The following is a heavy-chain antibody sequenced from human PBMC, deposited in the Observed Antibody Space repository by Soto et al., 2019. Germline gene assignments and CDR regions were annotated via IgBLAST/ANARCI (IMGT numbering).Heavy chain of an antibody. CDR1: GCSVSSSSYY. D-gene: IGHD2-21*02. CDR2: IYYSGST. Sequence: SETLSLTCTVSGCSVSSSSYYWGWLRQPPGKGLEWIGSIYYSGSTYYNPSLKSRVTISVDTSKNQFSLKLSSVTAADTAVYYCARPVVTALSHYFDYWGQGTLVTVSS. V-gene: IGHV4-39*01. CDR3: ARPVVTALSHYFDY. J-gene: IGHJ4*02.